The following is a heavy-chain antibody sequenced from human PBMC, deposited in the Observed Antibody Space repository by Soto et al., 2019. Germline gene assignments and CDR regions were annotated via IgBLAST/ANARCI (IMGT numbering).Heavy chain of an antibody. CDR2: IYPGDSDT. CDR3: ARHYYYGMEV. J-gene: IGHJ6*02. Sequence: GESLKISCKATGYSFTNYWIGWVRQMPGKGLEWMGTIYPGDSDTRYGPAFEGQVTISADKSITTAYLQWSSLKASDTAMYYCARHYYYGMEVWGQGTTVTVSS. CDR1: GYSFTNYW. V-gene: IGHV5-51*01.